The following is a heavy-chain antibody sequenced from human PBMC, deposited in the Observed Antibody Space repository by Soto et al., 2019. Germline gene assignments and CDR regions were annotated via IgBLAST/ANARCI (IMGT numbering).Heavy chain of an antibody. CDR3: ARDLYYDFWSGNYYYYGMDV. CDR2: ISYDGSNK. V-gene: IGHV3-30-3*01. D-gene: IGHD3-3*01. CDR1: GFTFSSYA. J-gene: IGHJ6*02. Sequence: GGSLRLSCAASGFTFSSYAMHWVRQVPGKGLEWVAVISYDGSNKYYADSVKGRFTISRDNSKNTLYLQMNSLRAEDTAVYYCARDLYYDFWSGNYYYYGMDVWGQGTTVTVSS.